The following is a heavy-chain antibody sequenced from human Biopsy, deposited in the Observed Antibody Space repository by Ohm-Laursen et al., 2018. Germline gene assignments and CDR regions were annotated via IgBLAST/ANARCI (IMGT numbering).Heavy chain of an antibody. CDR3: ARARDDFVVVPAAFFDF. CDR1: GFTFSDHH. CDR2: ISSSGATI. J-gene: IGHJ4*02. D-gene: IGHD2-15*01. V-gene: IGHV3-11*01. Sequence: RLSCAASGFTFSDHHMAWVRQAPGKGLEWLSYISSSGATIKYADSVKGRFTISRDNAKNSLYLRMNSLRAEDTAVYFCARARDDFVVVPAAFFDFWGQGTLVTVSS.